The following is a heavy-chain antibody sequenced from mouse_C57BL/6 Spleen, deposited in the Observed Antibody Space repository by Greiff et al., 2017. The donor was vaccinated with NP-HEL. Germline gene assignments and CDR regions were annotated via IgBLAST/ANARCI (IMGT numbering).Heavy chain of an antibody. CDR1: GYTFTSYW. Sequence: VQLQQPGAELVMPGASVKLSCKASGYTFTSYWMHWVKQRPGQGLEWIGEIDPSDSYTNYNQKFKGKSTLTVDKSSSTAYMQLSSLTSEDSAVYYCARRKGYYDYDGGFDYWGQGTTLTVSS. CDR3: ARRKGYYDYDGGFDY. CDR2: IDPSDSYT. V-gene: IGHV1-69*01. J-gene: IGHJ2*01. D-gene: IGHD2-4*01.